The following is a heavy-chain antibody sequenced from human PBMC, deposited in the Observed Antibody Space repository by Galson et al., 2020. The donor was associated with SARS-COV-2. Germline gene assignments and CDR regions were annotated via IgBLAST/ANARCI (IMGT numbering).Heavy chain of an antibody. Sequence: SETLSLTCIVSGGSITSHYWGWIRQPPGKGLEWIGYIYSSGSTNYNSSLKSRVTISVDTSKNHFSLKLTSVTAADTAVYYCARGGKGVVPAVMGLWYFDLWGRGTLVTVSS. D-gene: IGHD2-2*01. CDR3: ARGGKGVVPAVMGLWYFDL. CDR2: IYSSGST. J-gene: IGHJ2*01. V-gene: IGHV4-59*11. CDR1: GGSITSHY.